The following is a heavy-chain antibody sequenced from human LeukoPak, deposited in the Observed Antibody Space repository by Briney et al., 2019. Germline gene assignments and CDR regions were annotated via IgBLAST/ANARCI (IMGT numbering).Heavy chain of an antibody. J-gene: IGHJ6*03. CDR1: GVSISSSNSY. CDR2: INYSGST. V-gene: IGHV4-39*07. CDR3: ARGYCSGGSCYSSYYYSYMDV. Sequence: SETLSLTCTVSGVSISSSNSYWGWIRQPPGKGLEWIGSINYSGSTYYNPSLKSRVTISVDGSKNQFSLKLSSVTAADTAVYYCARGYCSGGSCYSSYYYSYMDVWGKGTTVTVSS. D-gene: IGHD2-15*01.